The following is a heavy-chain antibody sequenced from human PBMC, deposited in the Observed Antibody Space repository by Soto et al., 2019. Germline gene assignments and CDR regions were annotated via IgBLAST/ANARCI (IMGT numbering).Heavy chain of an antibody. CDR2: ISSSSSYI. CDR1: GFTFSSYS. J-gene: IGHJ3*02. V-gene: IGHV3-21*01. Sequence: VGSLRLSCAASGFTFSSYSMNWVRQAPGKGLEWVSSISSSSSYIYYADSVKGRFTISRDNAKNSLYLQMNSLRAEDTAVYYCARQLRFSNAFDICGQGTMVTVSS. CDR3: ARQLRFSNAFDI. D-gene: IGHD3-3*01.